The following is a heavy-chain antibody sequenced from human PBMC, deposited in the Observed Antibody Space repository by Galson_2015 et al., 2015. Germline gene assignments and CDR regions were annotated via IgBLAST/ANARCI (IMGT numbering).Heavy chain of an antibody. V-gene: IGHV3-23*01. CDR1: GFTFSSHP. D-gene: IGHD2-2*02. CDR3: VRELRYCSGTSCYTVAFDV. Sequence: SLRLSCAASGFTFSSHPITWVRQAPGKGLEWVSAVGSSGAETYYADSLRGRFTVSRDNSKNTVDLQLNSLRAEDTAICYCVRELRYCSGTSCYTVAFDVWGQGTMVTVSS. J-gene: IGHJ3*01. CDR2: VGSSGAET.